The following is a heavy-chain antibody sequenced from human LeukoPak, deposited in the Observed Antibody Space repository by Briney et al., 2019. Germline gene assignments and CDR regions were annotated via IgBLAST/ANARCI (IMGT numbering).Heavy chain of an antibody. CDR2: IYPSDSDT. Sequence: GESLKISCKGTGYTFTSYWIGWVRQMPGKGLEWMAIIYPSDSDTRYSPSFQGQVTISADKSITTAYLQWASLKASDTAIYYCVRMSPKSPYYYYYYMDVWGKGTTVTVSS. CDR1: GYTFTSYW. J-gene: IGHJ6*03. D-gene: IGHD5/OR15-5a*01. CDR3: VRMSPKSPYYYYYYMDV. V-gene: IGHV5-51*01.